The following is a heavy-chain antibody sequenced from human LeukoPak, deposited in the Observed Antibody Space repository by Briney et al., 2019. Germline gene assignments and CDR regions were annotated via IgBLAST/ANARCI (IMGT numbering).Heavy chain of an antibody. J-gene: IGHJ4*02. CDR1: GFTFSSYA. CDR3: AREKYSSSWPIYFDY. V-gene: IGHV3-30-3*01. D-gene: IGHD6-13*01. Sequence: RRSLRLSCAASGFTFSSYAMHWVRQAPGKGLEWVAVISYDGSNKYYADSVKGRFTISRDNSKNTLYLQMNSLRAEDTAVYYCAREKYSSSWPIYFDYWGQGTLVTVSS. CDR2: ISYDGSNK.